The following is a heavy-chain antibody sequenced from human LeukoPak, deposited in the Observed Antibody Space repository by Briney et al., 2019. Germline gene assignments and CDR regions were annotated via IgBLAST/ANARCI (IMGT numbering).Heavy chain of an antibody. D-gene: IGHD6-19*01. CDR3: AKDHSVAVAGDFDY. CDR2: ISGSGGST. CDR1: GFTFSSYA. Sequence: GGSLRPSCAASGFTFSSYAMSWVRQAPGKGLEWVSAISGSGGSTYYADSVKGRFTISRDNSKNTLYLQMNSLRAEDTAVYYCAKDHSVAVAGDFDYWGQGTLVTVSS. J-gene: IGHJ4*02. V-gene: IGHV3-23*01.